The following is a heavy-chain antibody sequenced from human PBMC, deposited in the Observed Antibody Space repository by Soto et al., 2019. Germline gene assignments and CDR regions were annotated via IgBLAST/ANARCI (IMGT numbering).Heavy chain of an antibody. CDR3: ARHLGEGYFDY. J-gene: IGHJ4*02. CDR2: IYYSGST. CDR1: GGSISDIADF. V-gene: IGHV4-39*01. Sequence: SQTKSLTCTVSGGSISDIADFRGRVRKPPGKGLEWIGSIYYSGSTYYNPSLKSRVTISVDTSKNHFSLKLSSVTAADTAVYYCARHLGEGYFDYWGQGTLVTVSS.